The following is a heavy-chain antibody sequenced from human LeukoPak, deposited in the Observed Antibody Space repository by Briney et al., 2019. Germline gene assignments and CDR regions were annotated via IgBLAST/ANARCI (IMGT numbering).Heavy chain of an antibody. J-gene: IGHJ4*02. CDR1: GFTFNHYG. Sequence: GRSLTLSCAATGFTFNHYGMHWVRQAPGKGLEWVAVIWSDGTNRYYSDSVKGRFTISRADSRKTVYLRMTSLRPEDTGMYYCARDAQRGFDYSNSLRYWGQGTPATVST. CDR3: ARDAQRGFDYSNSLRY. CDR2: IWSDGTNR. V-gene: IGHV3-33*01. D-gene: IGHD4-11*01.